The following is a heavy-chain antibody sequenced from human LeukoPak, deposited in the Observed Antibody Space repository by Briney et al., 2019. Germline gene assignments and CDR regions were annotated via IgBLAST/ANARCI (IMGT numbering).Heavy chain of an antibody. CDR3: ARALYSSGWYTYWFDP. V-gene: IGHV1-2*06. J-gene: IGHJ5*02. CDR2: INPNSGGT. CDR1: GYTFTGYY. D-gene: IGHD6-19*01. Sequence: ASVKVSCKASGYTFTGYYMHLVRQAPGPGLEWMGRINPNSGGTNYAQKFQGRVTMTRDTSISTAYMELSRLRSDDTAVYYCARALYSSGWYTYWFDPWGQGTLVTVSS.